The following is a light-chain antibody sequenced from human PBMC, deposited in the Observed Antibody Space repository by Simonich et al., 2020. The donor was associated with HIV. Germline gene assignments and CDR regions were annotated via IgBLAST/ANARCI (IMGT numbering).Light chain of an antibody. V-gene: IGLV2-23*01. CDR3: CSYAGSSTWV. CDR2: EGS. J-gene: IGLJ3*02. CDR1: SSDVGSSNL. Sequence: QSVLTQPASMSGSPGQSITISCTGTSSDVGSSNLVSWYQQHPGKAPKVMIYEGSERPSGVSNRFSGSKSDNTASLTISGLQAEDEADYYCCSYAGSSTWVFGGGTKVTVL.